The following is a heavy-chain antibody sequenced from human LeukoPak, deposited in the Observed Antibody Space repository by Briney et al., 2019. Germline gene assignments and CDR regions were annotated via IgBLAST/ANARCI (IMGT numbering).Heavy chain of an antibody. CDR2: IIPILGIA. CDR1: GGTFSSYA. Sequence: ASVKVSCKASGGTFSSYAISWVRQAPGQGLEWMGRIIPILGIANYAQKFQGRVTITADKSTSTAYMELSSLRSEDTAVYYCARDETDNGANYGSGSYLFDYWGQGTLVTVSS. CDR3: ARDETDNGANYGSGSYLFDY. V-gene: IGHV1-69*04. D-gene: IGHD3-10*01. J-gene: IGHJ4*02.